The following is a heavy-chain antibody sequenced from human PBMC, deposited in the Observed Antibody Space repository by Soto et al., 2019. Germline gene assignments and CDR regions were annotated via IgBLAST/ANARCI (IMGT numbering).Heavy chain of an antibody. CDR2: INPSGGST. J-gene: IGHJ4*02. CDR1: GYTFTSYY. V-gene: IGHV1-46*01. Sequence: GASVKVSCKASGYTFTSYYMHWVRQAPGQGLEWMGIINPSGGSTSYAQKFQGRVTMTRDTSTSTVYMELSSLRSEDTAVYYCAILTPDKGDYVWGSYRYFDYWGQGTLVTVSS. CDR3: AILTPDKGDYVWGSYRYFDY. D-gene: IGHD3-16*02.